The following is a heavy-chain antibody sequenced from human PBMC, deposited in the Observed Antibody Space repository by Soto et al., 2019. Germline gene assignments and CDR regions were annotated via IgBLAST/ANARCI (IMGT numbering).Heavy chain of an antibody. V-gene: IGHV3-30*18. CDR1: GFTFSSYG. CDR2: ISYDGSNK. CDR3: AKDPADSSRPTINYFDY. Sequence: QVQLVESGGGVVQPGRSLRLSCAASGFTFSSYGMHWVRQAPGKGLEWVAVISYDGSNKYYADSVKGRFTISRDNSKNTLYLQMNSLRAEDTAVYYCAKDPADSSRPTINYFDYWGQGTLVTVSS. J-gene: IGHJ4*02. D-gene: IGHD6-13*01.